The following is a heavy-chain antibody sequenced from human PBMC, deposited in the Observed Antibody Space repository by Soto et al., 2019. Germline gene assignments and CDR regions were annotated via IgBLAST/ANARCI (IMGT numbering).Heavy chain of an antibody. J-gene: IGHJ4*02. D-gene: IGHD6-13*01. CDR3: ARGLSAADY. Sequence: QVQLVESGGGVVQPGRSLRLSCAASGFTFSSYGMHWVRQAPGKGLEWVAVIWYDGSNKYYADSVKGRFTISRDNSKNRLYLQVTGLRAEATDGYYCARGLSAADYWGQGTLVTVSS. CDR2: IWYDGSNK. CDR1: GFTFSSYG. V-gene: IGHV3-33*01.